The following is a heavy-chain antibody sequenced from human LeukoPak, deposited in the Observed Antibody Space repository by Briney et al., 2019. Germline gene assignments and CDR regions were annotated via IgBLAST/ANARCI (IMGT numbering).Heavy chain of an antibody. J-gene: IGHJ4*02. CDR1: GYTFTSYD. D-gene: IGHD1-26*01. V-gene: IGHV1-8*03. CDR2: MNPNSGNT. Sequence: ASVKVSCKASGYTFTSYDINWVRQATGQGLEWMGWMNPNSGNTGYAQKFQGRVTITRNTSISTAYMELSSLRSEDTAVYYCARGRGLPNYFDYWGQGTLVTVSS. CDR3: ARGRGLPNYFDY.